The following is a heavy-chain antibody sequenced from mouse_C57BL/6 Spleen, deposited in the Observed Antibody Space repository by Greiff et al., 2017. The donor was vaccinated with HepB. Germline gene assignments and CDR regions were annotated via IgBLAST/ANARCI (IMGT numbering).Heavy chain of an antibody. CDR2: IYPGDGDT. D-gene: IGHD1-1*01. V-gene: IGHV1-82*01. CDR3: ALRAYYYGSSSYWYFDG. J-gene: IGHJ1*03. CDR1: GYAFSSSW. Sequence: VKLMESGPELVKPGASVKISCKASGYAFSSSWMNWVKQRPGKGLEWIGRIYPGDGDTNYNGKFKGKATLTADKSSSTAYMQLSSLTSEDSAVYFCALRAYYYGSSSYWYFDGWGTGTTVTVSS.